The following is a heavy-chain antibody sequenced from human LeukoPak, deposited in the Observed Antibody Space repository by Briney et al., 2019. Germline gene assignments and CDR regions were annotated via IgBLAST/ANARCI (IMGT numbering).Heavy chain of an antibody. CDR2: IYYSGNT. Sequence: PSETLSLTCTVSGGSISSYYWSWIRQPPGEGLEWIGYIYYSGNTNYNPSLKSRVTISVDTSKNQFSLKLRSVTAADTAVYYCARRVTGDWYFGRWGRGTLVTVSS. D-gene: IGHD1-20*01. V-gene: IGHV4-59*08. CDR1: GGSISSYY. J-gene: IGHJ2*01. CDR3: ARRVTGDWYFGR.